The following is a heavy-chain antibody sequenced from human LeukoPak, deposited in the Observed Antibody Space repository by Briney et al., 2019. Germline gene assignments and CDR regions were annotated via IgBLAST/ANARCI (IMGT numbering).Heavy chain of an antibody. CDR2: FSTSGSP. CDR1: GDSISSYY. CDR3: AREAAPPPSLEWLTTYYFDY. J-gene: IGHJ4*02. D-gene: IGHD3-3*01. Sequence: SETLSLTCTVSGDSISSYYWSWIRQPAGKGLEWIGRFSTSGSPYYNPSLKGRVTISLNTSKNQFSLRLNSVTAADTAVYYCAREAAPPPSLEWLTTYYFDYWGQGALVTVSS. V-gene: IGHV4-4*07.